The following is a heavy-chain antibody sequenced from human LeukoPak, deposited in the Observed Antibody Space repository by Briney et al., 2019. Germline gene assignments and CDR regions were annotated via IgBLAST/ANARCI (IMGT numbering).Heavy chain of an antibody. CDR1: GFTLSSYA. J-gene: IGHJ6*02. V-gene: IGHV3-23*01. CDR2: VSGGGGST. CDR3: AKDRGREGYYVMDV. Sequence: PGGSLRLSCAASGFTLSSYAMNWVRQAPGKGLEWVSGVSGGGGSTHYADSVKGRFTISRDNSKNTLYLQMNSPRAEDTAVYYCAKDRGREGYYVMDVWGQGTTVTVSS. D-gene: IGHD2-15*01.